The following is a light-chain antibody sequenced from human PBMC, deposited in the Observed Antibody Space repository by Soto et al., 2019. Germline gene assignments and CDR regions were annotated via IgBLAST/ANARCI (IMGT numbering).Light chain of an antibody. J-gene: IGLJ1*01. CDR2: EDS. CDR3: RSYAGSGTYV. CDR1: SSDVGSYNL. Sequence: QSVLTQPASVSGSPGQSITISCTGTSSDVGSYNLVSWFQHHPGKAPKLMIYEDSKRPSGVSNRFSGSKSGNTASLTISGLQAEDDADYFCRSYAGSGTYVFGTGTKVTVL. V-gene: IGLV2-23*01.